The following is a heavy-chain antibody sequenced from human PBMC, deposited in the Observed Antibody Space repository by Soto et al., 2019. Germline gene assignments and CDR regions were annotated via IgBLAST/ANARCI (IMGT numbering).Heavy chain of an antibody. J-gene: IGHJ4*02. CDR2: INDNGVNT. CDR3: VTWLSAHFDR. D-gene: IGHD6-19*01. Sequence: EVQLLESGGGLVQPGGSLRLSCAASGFTFRTCPMSWVRQAPGRGPEWVSTINDNGVNTHYADPVKGRFTISRDNSGNTVDLHMDSLRPEDTAIYYCVTWLSAHFDRWGQGTLVTVSS. V-gene: IGHV3-23*01. CDR1: GFTFRTCP.